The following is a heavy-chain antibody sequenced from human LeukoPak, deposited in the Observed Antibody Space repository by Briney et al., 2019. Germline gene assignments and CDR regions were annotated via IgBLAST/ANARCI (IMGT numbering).Heavy chain of an antibody. D-gene: IGHD2-21*01. CDR2: FDPEDGET. V-gene: IGHV1-24*01. CDR3: ATATPYYAFDI. Sequence: ASVKVSCKASGGTFISYAISWVRQAPGKGLEWMGGFDPEDGETNYAQKFQGRVTMTEDTSTDTAYMELSSLRSEDTAVYYCATATPYYAFDIWGQGTMVTVSS. J-gene: IGHJ3*02. CDR1: GGTFISYA.